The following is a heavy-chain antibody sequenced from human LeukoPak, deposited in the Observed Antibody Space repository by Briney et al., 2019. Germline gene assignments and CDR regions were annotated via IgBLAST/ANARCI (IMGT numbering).Heavy chain of an antibody. V-gene: IGHV3-74*01. CDR1: GFNFRKYW. CDR2: INPDGDYS. CDR3: ARSLGD. Sequence: GGSLRLSCAASGFNFRKYWMQWVRQVPGKGLVWVSEINPDGDYSGHSNSVRGRFTISRDNAKNTQYLQMTSLSAEDTAVYYCARSLGDWGQGTLVSVSS. J-gene: IGHJ4*01. D-gene: IGHD3-16*01.